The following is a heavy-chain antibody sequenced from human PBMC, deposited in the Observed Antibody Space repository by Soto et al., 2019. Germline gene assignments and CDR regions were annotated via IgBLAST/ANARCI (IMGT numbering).Heavy chain of an antibody. J-gene: IGHJ3*02. V-gene: IGHV3-53*01. Sequence: DVQLVESGGGLIQPGGSLRLSCAAFGLTVSGKKYLAWFRQAPGKGLEWLSGLYDVDGTYYADSVKGRFTVSRASSKSVVYLQLNSLRPYDTAVYCCAIWRLQEHAYDIWGLGTKVTVSS. D-gene: IGHD2-21*02. CDR3: AIWRLQEHAYDI. CDR2: LYDVDGT. CDR1: GLTVSGKKY.